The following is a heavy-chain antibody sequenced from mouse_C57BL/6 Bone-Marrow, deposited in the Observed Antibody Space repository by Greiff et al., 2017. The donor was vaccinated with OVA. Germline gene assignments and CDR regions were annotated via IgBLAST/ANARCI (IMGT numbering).Heavy chain of an antibody. V-gene: IGHV1-64*01. Sequence: QVQLQQPGAELVKPGASVKLSCKASGYTFTSYWMHWVKQRPGQGLEWIGMIHPNSGSTNYNEKFKSKATLTVDKSSSTAYMQLSSLTSEDSAVYYCARSYGSSYPYWYFDVWGTGTTVTVSS. CDR2: IHPNSGST. CDR1: GYTFTSYW. D-gene: IGHD1-1*01. CDR3: ARSYGSSYPYWYFDV. J-gene: IGHJ1*03.